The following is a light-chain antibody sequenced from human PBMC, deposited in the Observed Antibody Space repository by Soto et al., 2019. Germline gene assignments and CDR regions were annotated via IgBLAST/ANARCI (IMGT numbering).Light chain of an antibody. CDR3: QQYNSAPTWT. Sequence: DIRQTQPPRSLSGSAGDRGTITCRASRSISSYLNWYQQKPGKAPKLLIYAASSLQSGVPSRFSGSGSGTDFTLTISRLQPQDVATYYGQQYNSAPTWTFGHGTKVELK. J-gene: IGKJ1*01. CDR2: AAS. V-gene: IGKV1-39*01. CDR1: RSISSY.